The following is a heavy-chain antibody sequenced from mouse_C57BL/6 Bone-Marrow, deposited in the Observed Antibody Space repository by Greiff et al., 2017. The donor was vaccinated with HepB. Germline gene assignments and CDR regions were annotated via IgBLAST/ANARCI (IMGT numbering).Heavy chain of an antibody. CDR2: IHPNSGST. D-gene: IGHD6-1*01. CDR1: GYTFTSYW. CDR3: ARHYPSLAY. V-gene: IGHV1-64*01. J-gene: IGHJ3*01. Sequence: VQLQQPGAELVKPGASVKLSCKASGYTFTSYWMHWVKQRPGQGLEWIGMIHPNSGSTNYNEKFKSKATLTVDKSSSTAYMQLSSLTSEDSAVYYCARHYPSLAYWGQGTLVTVSA.